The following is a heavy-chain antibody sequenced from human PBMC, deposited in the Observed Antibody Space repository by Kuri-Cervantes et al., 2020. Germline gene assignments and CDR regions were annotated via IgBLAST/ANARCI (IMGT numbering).Heavy chain of an antibody. Sequence: GGSLRLSCSASGFPVSSNYMSWVRQAPGKGLERVSVIYSGGSTYYADSVKGRFTISRDNSKNTLYLQMNSLRAEDTAVYYCARWGGGYYYYGMDVWGQGTTVTVSS. D-gene: IGHD3-10*01. CDR3: ARWGGGYYYYGMDV. V-gene: IGHV3-53*01. CDR2: IYSGGST. CDR1: GFPVSSNY. J-gene: IGHJ6*02.